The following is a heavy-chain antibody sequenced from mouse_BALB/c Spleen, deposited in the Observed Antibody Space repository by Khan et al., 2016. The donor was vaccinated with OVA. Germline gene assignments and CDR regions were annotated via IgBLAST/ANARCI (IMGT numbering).Heavy chain of an antibody. J-gene: IGHJ1*01. D-gene: IGHD2-3*01. CDR2: INSDGSAI. Sequence: EVQLLETGGGLVQPGGSRGLSCEGSGFTFSGFWMSWVRQTPGKTLEWIGDINSDGSAINYAPSIKDRFTIFRDNDKSTLYLHMINVRSEDTATYFCMRYDGYYWYFDVWGAGTTVTVSS. CDR3: MRYDGYYWYFDV. CDR1: GFTFSGFW. V-gene: IGHV11-2*02.